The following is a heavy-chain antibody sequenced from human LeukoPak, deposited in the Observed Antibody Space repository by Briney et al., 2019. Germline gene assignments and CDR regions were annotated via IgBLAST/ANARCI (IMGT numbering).Heavy chain of an antibody. D-gene: IGHD6-19*01. CDR1: GFTFSSYA. J-gene: IGHJ4*02. V-gene: IGHV3-23*01. Sequence: GGSLRLSCAASGFTFSSYAMSWVRQAPGKGLEWVSTSGSGGSTYYADPVKGRFTISRDNSKNTLYLQMNSLRAEDTAVYYCAKGSRDTSGWYRDYWGQGTLVTVSS. CDR2: SGSGGST. CDR3: AKGSRDTSGWYRDY.